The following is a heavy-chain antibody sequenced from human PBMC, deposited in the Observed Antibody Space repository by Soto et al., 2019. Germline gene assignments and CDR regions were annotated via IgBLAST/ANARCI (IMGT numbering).Heavy chain of an antibody. V-gene: IGHV1-69*13. D-gene: IGHD4-17*01. CDR3: ARVHTYGYGDFYYWYFDL. CDR1: GGTFSSYA. Sequence: ASVKVSCKASGGTFSSYAISWVRQAPGQGLEWMGGIIPIFGTANYAQMFQGRVTITADESTSTAYMELSSLRSEDTAVYYCARVHTYGYGDFYYWYFDLWGRGTLVTVSS. CDR2: IIPIFGTA. J-gene: IGHJ2*01.